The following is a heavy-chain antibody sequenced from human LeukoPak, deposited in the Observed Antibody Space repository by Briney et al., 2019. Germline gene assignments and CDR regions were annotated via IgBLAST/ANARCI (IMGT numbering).Heavy chain of an antibody. CDR3: AKAIKYYDFWSGPYFDY. J-gene: IGHJ4*02. CDR1: GFTFSTYG. D-gene: IGHD3-3*01. V-gene: IGHV3-30*18. CDR2: MSYDGSNE. Sequence: GGSLRLSCAASGFTFSTYGMHWVRQAPDKGLEWVAVMSYDGSNEYYADSVQGRFTISRDNSKNTLYLQMNSLRAEDTAVYYCAKAIKYYDFWSGPYFDYWGQGTLVTVSS.